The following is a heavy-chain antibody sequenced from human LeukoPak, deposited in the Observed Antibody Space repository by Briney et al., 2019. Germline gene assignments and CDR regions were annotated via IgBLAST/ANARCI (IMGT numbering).Heavy chain of an antibody. CDR3: ARAKPKNMVRGLIMRRESRYYFDY. CDR2: IYSGGST. Sequence: GGSLRLSCAASGFTVSSNYMSWVRQAPGKGLEWVSVIYSGGSTYYADSVKGRFTISRDNSKSTLHIQMNSLRAEDTAVYYCARAKPKNMVRGLIMRRESRYYFDYWGQGTLVTVSS. CDR1: GFTVSSNY. D-gene: IGHD3-10*01. J-gene: IGHJ4*02. V-gene: IGHV3-53*01.